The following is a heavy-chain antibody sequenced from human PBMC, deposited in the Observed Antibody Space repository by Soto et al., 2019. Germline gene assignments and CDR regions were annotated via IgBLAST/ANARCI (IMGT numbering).Heavy chain of an antibody. Sequence: PSETLSLTGAVYGGSFSGYYWSWIRQPPGKGLEWIGEINHSGSTNYNPSLKSRVTISVDTSKNQFSLKLSSVTAADTAVYYCARVRYYYDRPLLQHWGQGTLVTVS. CDR3: ARVRYYYDRPLLQH. D-gene: IGHD3-22*01. V-gene: IGHV4-34*01. J-gene: IGHJ1*01. CDR1: GGSFSGYY. CDR2: INHSGST.